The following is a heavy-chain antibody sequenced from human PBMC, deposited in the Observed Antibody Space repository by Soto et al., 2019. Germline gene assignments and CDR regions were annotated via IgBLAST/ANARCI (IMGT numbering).Heavy chain of an antibody. CDR2: INPSGGST. D-gene: IGHD1-26*01. CDR1: GYTFTSYY. CDR3: HKYSGPLIMPAA. J-gene: IGHJ5*02. Sequence: ASVKVSCKASGYTFTSYYMHWVRQAPGQGLGWMGIINPSGGSTSYAQKFQGRFTISRDDPQNMAYLQMNSLKIEDTAVYYCHKYSGPLIMPAALGPGTLVTVSS. V-gene: IGHV1-46*01.